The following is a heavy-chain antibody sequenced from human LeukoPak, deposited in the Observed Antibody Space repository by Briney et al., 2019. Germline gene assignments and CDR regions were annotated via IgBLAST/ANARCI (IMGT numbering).Heavy chain of an antibody. CDR2: IYGGGST. CDR3: ARQPVPGVLMVYARLMDV. V-gene: IGHV4-39*01. Sequence: SGAPSHTSTVSGGSLITSSYYWGWSRQPPGGGLEWLGIIYGGGSTYYNPSLKSPVTISADTSNNHFSLQLSSVTAADTAAYYCARQPVPGVLMVYARLMDVWGKGTTVTVSS. CDR1: GGSLITSSYY. D-gene: IGHD2-8*01. J-gene: IGHJ6*01.